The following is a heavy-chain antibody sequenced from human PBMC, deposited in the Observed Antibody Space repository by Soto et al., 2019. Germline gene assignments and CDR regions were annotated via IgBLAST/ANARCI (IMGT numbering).Heavy chain of an antibody. Sequence: PSQTLSLPCAISGDSVSSNSAAWNWIRQSPSRGLEWLGRTYYRSKWYNDYAVSVKSRITINPDTSKNQFSLQLNSVTPEDTAVYYCARGGFWSGYWTYYYYGMDVWGQGTTVTVSS. CDR1: GDSVSSNSAA. D-gene: IGHD3-3*01. J-gene: IGHJ6*02. V-gene: IGHV6-1*01. CDR2: TYYRSKWYN. CDR3: ARGGFWSGYWTYYYYGMDV.